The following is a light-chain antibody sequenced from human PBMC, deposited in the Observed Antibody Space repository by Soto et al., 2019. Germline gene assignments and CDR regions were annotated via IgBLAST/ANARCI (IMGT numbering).Light chain of an antibody. CDR1: NIGSKS. CDR2: YDS. J-gene: IGLJ1*01. V-gene: IGLV3-21*04. CDR3: QVWDPSSDHRV. Sequence: SYELTLPPSVSVAPGKTAKITCGGNNIGSKSVHWYQQKPGQAPVLVIYYDSDRPSGIPERFSGSNSGNTATLTVSRVEAGDEADYYCQVWDPSSDHRVFGTGTKVTVL.